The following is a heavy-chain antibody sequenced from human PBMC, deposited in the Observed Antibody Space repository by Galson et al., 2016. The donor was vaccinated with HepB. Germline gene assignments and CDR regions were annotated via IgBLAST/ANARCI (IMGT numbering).Heavy chain of an antibody. J-gene: IGHJ4*02. V-gene: IGHV4-30-2*01. Sequence: TLSLTCAVYGGSITSAGYSWTWIRQPPGKGLEWIGYIFHTGSAYYNPSLRDRVTMSIDRSGNHFSLNLNSVTAADTAVYYCARGLTTSGHYYDYWGQGTLVTVSS. D-gene: IGHD3-22*01. CDR2: IFHTGSA. CDR1: GGSITSAGYS. CDR3: ARGLTTSGHYYDY.